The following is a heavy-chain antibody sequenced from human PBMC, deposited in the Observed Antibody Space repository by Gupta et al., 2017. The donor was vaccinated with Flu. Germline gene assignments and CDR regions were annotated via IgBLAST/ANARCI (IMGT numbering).Heavy chain of an antibody. CDR1: A. CDR3: AQVLQSIGYPWLYFQS. CDR2: ISDSGGYA. J-gene: IGHJ1*01. Sequence: AMTWVRQCPGKGLEWVSVISDSGGYAYDADSVKGRFTISRDNSKNTLYLQMNSLRAEDTAVYYCAQVLQSIGYPWLYFQSWVQGPLVTVSS. D-gene: IGHD3-22*01. V-gene: IGHV3-23*01.